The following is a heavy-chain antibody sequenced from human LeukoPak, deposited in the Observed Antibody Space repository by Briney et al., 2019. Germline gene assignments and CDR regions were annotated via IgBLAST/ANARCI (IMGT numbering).Heavy chain of an antibody. CDR2: ISYDGSNK. J-gene: IGHJ4*02. CDR3: AKGGSSSGWEASSLDY. CDR1: GFTFSSYG. D-gene: IGHD6-19*01. V-gene: IGHV3-30*18. Sequence: GRSLRLSCAASGFTFSSYGMHWVRQAPGKGLEWVAVISYDGSNKYYADSVKGRFTISRDNSKNTLYLQMNSLRAEDTAVYYCAKGGSSSGWEASSLDYWGQGTLVTVSS.